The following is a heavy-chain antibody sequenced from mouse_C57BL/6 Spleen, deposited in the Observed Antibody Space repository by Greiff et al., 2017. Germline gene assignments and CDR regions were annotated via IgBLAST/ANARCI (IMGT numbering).Heavy chain of an antibody. Sequence: VQLKESGGGLVKPGGSLKLSCAASGFTFSDYGMHWVRQAPEKGLEWVAYISSGSSTIYYADTVKGRFTISRDNAKNTLFLQMTSLRSEDTAMYYCAREWDYYGSSPYYFDYWGQGTTLTVSS. V-gene: IGHV5-17*01. J-gene: IGHJ2*01. CDR3: AREWDYYGSSPYYFDY. CDR2: ISSGSSTI. D-gene: IGHD1-1*01. CDR1: GFTFSDYG.